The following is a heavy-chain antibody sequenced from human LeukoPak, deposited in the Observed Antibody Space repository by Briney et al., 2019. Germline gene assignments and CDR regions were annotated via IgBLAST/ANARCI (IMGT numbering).Heavy chain of an antibody. CDR1: GFTFSSYA. Sequence: PERSLRLSCAASGFTFSSYAMHWVRQAPGRGLEWVAVISYDGSNKYYADSVKGRFTISRDNSKNTLYLQMNSLRAEDTAVYYCARDRVRQLPHPYYFDYWGQGTLVTVSS. V-gene: IGHV3-30*04. CDR3: ARDRVRQLPHPYYFDY. CDR2: ISYDGSNK. J-gene: IGHJ4*02. D-gene: IGHD2-2*01.